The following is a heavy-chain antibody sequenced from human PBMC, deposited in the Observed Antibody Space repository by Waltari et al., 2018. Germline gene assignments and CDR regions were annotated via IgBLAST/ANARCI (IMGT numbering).Heavy chain of an antibody. D-gene: IGHD3-10*02. Sequence: QLHLQESGPGLVKPSEPLSLTCSVSGGSITSSRHYWGWIRQPPGKGLEWTGTISYSGATYYNPSLRSRVTISLDTSKNQFSLKLNSVTAADTAVYYCATYVGASVGTAAFDVWGQGTMVTASS. J-gene: IGHJ3*01. V-gene: IGHV4-39*01. CDR1: GGSITSSRHY. CDR3: ATYVGASVGTAAFDV. CDR2: ISYSGAT.